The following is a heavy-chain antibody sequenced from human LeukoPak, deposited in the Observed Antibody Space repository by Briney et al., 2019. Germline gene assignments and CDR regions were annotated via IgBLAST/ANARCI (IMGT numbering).Heavy chain of an antibody. CDR2: INQVGSSK. CDR3: ARDGDSSSSGHYYFYMDV. V-gene: IGHV3-7*01. Sequence: GGSLRLSCAASGFTFTTYWMGWVRQAPGKGPEWVANINQVGSSKYFVDSVKGRFIISRDNAKKSLYLQLKSLRGDDTAVYYCARDGDSSSSGHYYFYMDVWGKGTTVTVSS. J-gene: IGHJ6*03. CDR1: GFTFTTYW. D-gene: IGHD6-6*01.